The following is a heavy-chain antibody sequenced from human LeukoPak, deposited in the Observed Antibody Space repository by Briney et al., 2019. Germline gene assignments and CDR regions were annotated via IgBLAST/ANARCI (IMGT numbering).Heavy chain of an antibody. Sequence: GGSLRLSSAASGFTFSSYEMKWVRQAPGKGLEWVSYISNSGSTIYYADSVKGRFTIFRGNAKNSLYFQMNSMITDDKAVYYCAELGITMIGGVWGKGNAVTISS. V-gene: IGHV3-48*03. D-gene: IGHD3-10*02. CDR3: AELGITMIGGV. CDR2: ISNSGSTI. CDR1: GFTFSSYE. J-gene: IGHJ6*04.